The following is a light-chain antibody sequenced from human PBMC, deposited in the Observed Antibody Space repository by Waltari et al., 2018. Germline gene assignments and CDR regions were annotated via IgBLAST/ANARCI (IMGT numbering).Light chain of an antibody. V-gene: IGKV3-11*01. Sequence: EIVLTQSPATLSLSPGERATLSYRASQSVSSYLAWYQQKPGQAPRLLIYESSNRATGIPARFSGSGSGTDFTLTISSLEPEDFAVYYCQQRSNWPSGTFGPGTKVYIK. CDR3: QQRSNWPSGT. J-gene: IGKJ3*01. CDR1: QSVSSY. CDR2: ESS.